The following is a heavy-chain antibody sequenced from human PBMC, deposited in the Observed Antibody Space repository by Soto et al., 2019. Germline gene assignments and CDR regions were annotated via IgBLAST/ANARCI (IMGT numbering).Heavy chain of an antibody. V-gene: IGHV4-39*01. Sequence: SETLSLTSPVSGGSISSSSYYWGWIRQPPGKGLEWIGSIYYSGSTYYNPSLKSRVTISVDTSKNQFSLKLSSVTAADTAVYYCARRPKSIAAPPWHLIAAATYYYYGMDVWGQGTTVTVSS. J-gene: IGHJ6*02. CDR2: IYYSGST. D-gene: IGHD6-13*01. CDR3: ARRPKSIAAPPWHLIAAATYYYYGMDV. CDR1: GGSISSSSYY.